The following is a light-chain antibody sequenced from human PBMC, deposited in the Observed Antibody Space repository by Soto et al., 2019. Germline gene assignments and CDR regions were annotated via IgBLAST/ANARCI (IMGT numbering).Light chain of an antibody. V-gene: IGLV2-23*02. J-gene: IGLJ1*01. CDR2: EVS. CDR3: CSYAGSRRV. CDR1: SSDVGNYNL. Sequence: QSALTQPASVSRSPGQSITISCTGTSSDVGNYNLVSWYQQHPGKAPKLMIYEVSKRPSGVSNRFSGSKSGNTASLTISGLQPEDEADYYCCSYAGSRRVXGTGTKVTVL.